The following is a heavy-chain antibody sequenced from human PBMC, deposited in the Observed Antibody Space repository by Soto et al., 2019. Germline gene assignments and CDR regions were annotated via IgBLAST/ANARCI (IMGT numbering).Heavy chain of an antibody. CDR2: INAGNGNT. D-gene: IGHD3-9*01. CDR3: ARDRGLRYFDWLSHYNWFDP. Sequence: QVQLVQSGAEVKKPGASVKVSCKASGYTFTSYAMHWVRQAPGQRLEWMGWINAGNGNTKYSQKFQGRVTITRDTSASTAYMELSSLRSEDTAVYYCARDRGLRYFDWLSHYNWFDPWGQGTLVTVSS. J-gene: IGHJ5*02. V-gene: IGHV1-3*01. CDR1: GYTFTSYA.